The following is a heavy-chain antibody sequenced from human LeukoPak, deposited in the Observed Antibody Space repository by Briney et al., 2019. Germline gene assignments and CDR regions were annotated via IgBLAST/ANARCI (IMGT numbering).Heavy chain of an antibody. CDR3: ARLGDILTGAYYYFDY. V-gene: IGHV1-2*02. D-gene: IGHD3-9*01. CDR2: INPNSGGT. J-gene: IGHJ4*02. CDR1: GYTFTSYY. Sequence: ASVKVSCKASGYTFTSYYMHWVRQAPGQGLEWMGWINPNSGGTNYAQKFQGRVTMTRDTSISTAYMELSRLRSDDTAVYYCARLGDILTGAYYYFDYWGQGTLVTVSS.